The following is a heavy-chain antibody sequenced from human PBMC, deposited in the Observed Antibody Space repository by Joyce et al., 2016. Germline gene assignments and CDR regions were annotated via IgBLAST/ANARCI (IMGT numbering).Heavy chain of an antibody. V-gene: IGHV1-69*06. CDR2: ITPIFATA. CDR1: GGTRSGYA. J-gene: IGHJ4*02. CDR3: VRVRQSGNINDY. Sequence: QMQLVQSGAEVKKPGSSVKVSCRAFGGTRSGYAISWVRQAPGQGLEWMGGITPIFATAKYAQKFQTRLTITADKSTTTAYMELSSLRSEDTAIYYCVRVRQSGNINDYWGQGTQVTVSS.